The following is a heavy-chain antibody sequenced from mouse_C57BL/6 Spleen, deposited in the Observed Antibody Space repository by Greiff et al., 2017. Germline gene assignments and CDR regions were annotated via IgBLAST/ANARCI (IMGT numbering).Heavy chain of an antibody. J-gene: IGHJ3*01. CDR3: AKDYGTPFAY. D-gene: IGHD1-1*01. V-gene: IGHV1-76*01. CDR1: GYTFTDYY. Sequence: VKLMESGAELVRPGASVKLSCKASGYTFTDYYINWVKQRPGQGLEWIARIYPGSGNTYYNEKFKGKATLTAEKSSSTAYMQLSSLTSEDSAVYFCAKDYGTPFAYWGQGTLVTVSA. CDR2: IYPGSGNT.